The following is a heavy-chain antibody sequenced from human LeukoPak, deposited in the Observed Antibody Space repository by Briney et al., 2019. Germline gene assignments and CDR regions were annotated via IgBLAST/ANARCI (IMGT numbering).Heavy chain of an antibody. D-gene: IGHD3/OR15-3a*01. CDR3: AKAGLTGLDY. CDR1: GFSFSTYG. Sequence: PGGSLRLSCAASGFSFSTYGMHWVRQAPGKGLEWVTFTRYDGSNKHYADSVKGRFTISRDNSKSTLYLQMNSLRAEDTAVYYCAKAGLTGLDYWGQGTLVTVSS. J-gene: IGHJ4*02. V-gene: IGHV3-30*02. CDR2: TRYDGSNK.